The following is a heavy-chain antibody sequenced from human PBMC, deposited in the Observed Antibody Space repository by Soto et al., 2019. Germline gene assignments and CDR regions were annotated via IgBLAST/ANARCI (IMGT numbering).Heavy chain of an antibody. V-gene: IGHV4-59*01. D-gene: IGHD3-3*01. J-gene: IGHJ5*02. CDR1: GGSISSYY. CDR3: ARASRVFGVVLRILFAP. Sequence: SETLSLTCTVSGGSISSYYWSWIRQPPGKGLEWIGYIYYSGSTNYNPSLKSRVTISVDTSKNQFSLKLSSVTAADTAVYYCARASRVFGVVLRILFAPCGQGTLVTVSS. CDR2: IYYSGST.